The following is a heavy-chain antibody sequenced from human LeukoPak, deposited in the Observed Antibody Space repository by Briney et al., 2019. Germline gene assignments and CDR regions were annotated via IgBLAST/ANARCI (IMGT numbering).Heavy chain of an antibody. V-gene: IGHV3-21*01. D-gene: IGHD3-10*01. Sequence: GGSLRLSCAASGFTFSSYSMNWVRQAPGKGLEWVSSISSSSSYIYYADSVKGRFTISRDNAKNSLYLRMNSLRAEDTAVYYCARARYYGSGSYYYFDYWGQGTLVTVSS. CDR1: GFTFSSYS. CDR3: ARARYYGSGSYYYFDY. J-gene: IGHJ4*02. CDR2: ISSSSSYI.